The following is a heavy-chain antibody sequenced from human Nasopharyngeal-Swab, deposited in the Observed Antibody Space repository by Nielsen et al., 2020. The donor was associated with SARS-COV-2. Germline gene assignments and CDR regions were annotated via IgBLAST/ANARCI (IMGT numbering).Heavy chain of an antibody. CDR1: GFTFSSYA. J-gene: IGHJ6*02. CDR2: ISGSGSST. CDR3: ARDGLDYDFWSAYFMDV. V-gene: IGHV3-23*01. Sequence: GESLKISCAASGFTFSSYAMSWVRQAPGKGLEWVSAISGSGSSTYYADSVKGRFTISRDNAKNSLYLQMNRLRAEDTAVYYCARDGLDYDFWSAYFMDVWGQGTTVTVSS. D-gene: IGHD3-3*01.